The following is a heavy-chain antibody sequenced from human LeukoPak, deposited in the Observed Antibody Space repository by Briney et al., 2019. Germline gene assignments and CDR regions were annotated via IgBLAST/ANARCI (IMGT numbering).Heavy chain of an antibody. CDR1: GGSISSSSYY. CDR2: IYYSGST. J-gene: IGHJ4*02. CDR3: ARRLRQAYFDY. D-gene: IGHD5-12*01. V-gene: IGHV4-39*01. Sequence: SETLSLTCTVSGGSISSSSYYWGWIRQPPGKGLEWIGSIYYSGSTYYNPSLKSRVTISVDTSKNQFSLKLSSVTAADTAVHYCARRLRQAYFDYWGQGTLVTVSS.